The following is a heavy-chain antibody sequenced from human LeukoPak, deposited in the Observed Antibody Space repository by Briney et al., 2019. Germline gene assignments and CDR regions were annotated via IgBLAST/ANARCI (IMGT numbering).Heavy chain of an antibody. CDR1: GFTFKSYW. CDR2: INTDGSST. D-gene: IGHD1-26*01. V-gene: IGHV3-74*01. Sequence: PGGSLRLSCAVSGFTFKSYWMHWVRQAPGKGLVWVSRINTDGSSTSYADSVKGRFTISRDNAKDTLYLQMNSLRAEDTAVYYCARDRSGSYDYSGQGTLVTVSS. J-gene: IGHJ4*02. CDR3: ARDRSGSYDY.